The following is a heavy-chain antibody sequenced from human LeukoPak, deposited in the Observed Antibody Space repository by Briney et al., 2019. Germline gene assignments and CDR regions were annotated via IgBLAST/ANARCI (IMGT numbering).Heavy chain of an antibody. Sequence: PSETLSLTCVVSGYSISSGYYWGWIRQPPGKGLEWIGSIYHSGSTYYNPSLKSRVTISVDTSKNQFSLKLSSVTAADTAVYYCARRPHCSSTSCYTRWFDPWGQGTPVTVSS. D-gene: IGHD2-2*02. J-gene: IGHJ5*02. CDR2: IYHSGST. CDR1: GYSISSGYY. V-gene: IGHV4-38-2*01. CDR3: ARRPHCSSTSCYTRWFDP.